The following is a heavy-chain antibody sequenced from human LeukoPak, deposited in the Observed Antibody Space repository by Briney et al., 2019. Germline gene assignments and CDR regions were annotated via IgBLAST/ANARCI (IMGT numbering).Heavy chain of an antibody. D-gene: IGHD5/OR15-5a*01. V-gene: IGHV1-2*02. CDR2: INPHSRAT. J-gene: IGHJ5*02. CDR1: GGPFSRLA. Sequence: GASLKVSCKASGGPFSRLAFSWVRQAPRRGLEWVGWINPHSRATHYAQRFRGRVTMEASITTAYMELNSLTSDDTAIYYCVTPSVTHTRDPWGQGTLVTVSS. CDR3: VTPSVTHTRDP.